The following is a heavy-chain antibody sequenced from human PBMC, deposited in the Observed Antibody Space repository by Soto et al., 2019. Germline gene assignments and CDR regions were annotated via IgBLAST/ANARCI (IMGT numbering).Heavy chain of an antibody. CDR1: GFTVTNLY. V-gene: IGHV3-66*01. CDR3: ARNTFGGAYDFCH. CDR2: ISSGGST. Sequence: EVQLVESGGGLVRPGGSLRLSCAASGFTVTNLYMTWVRQAPGKGLEWVSVISSGGSTYYADSVKGRFTISRDNSKNTLYLEMNRLRAGDTALLYCARNTFGGAYDFCHGGQGTLVTVSS. D-gene: IGHD3-3*01. J-gene: IGHJ4*02.